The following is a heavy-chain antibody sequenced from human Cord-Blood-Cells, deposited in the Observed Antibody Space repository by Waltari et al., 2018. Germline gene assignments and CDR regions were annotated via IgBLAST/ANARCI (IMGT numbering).Heavy chain of an antibody. Sequence: QVQLVQSGAEVKKPGASVKVSCKASGYTFTGYYMPWVRQAPGQGLEWMGWINPNSGGTNYAQKFQGWVTMTRDTSISTACMELSRLRSDDTAVYYCARDMSYCSSTSCYSAWFDPWGQGTLVTVSS. CDR3: ARDMSYCSSTSCYSAWFDP. V-gene: IGHV1-2*04. J-gene: IGHJ5*02. CDR2: INPNSGGT. CDR1: GYTFTGYY. D-gene: IGHD2-2*01.